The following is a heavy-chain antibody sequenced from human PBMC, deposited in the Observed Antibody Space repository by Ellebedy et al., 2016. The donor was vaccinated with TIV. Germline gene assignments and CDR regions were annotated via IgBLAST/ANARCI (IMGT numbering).Heavy chain of an antibody. CDR2: IAWDDDK. D-gene: IGHD3-10*01. Sequence: SGPTLVKPTQTLTLTCTFSGFSLSTSGVGVGWIRQPPGKALEWLARIAWDDDKYYSTSLKTRLTISKDTSKNQVVLTMTNMDPVDTATYYCARMGYCGSGDPWGYYYYGMDVWGQGTTVTVSS. V-gene: IGHV2-70*11. CDR3: ARMGYCGSGDPWGYYYYGMDV. CDR1: GFSLSTSGVG. J-gene: IGHJ6*02.